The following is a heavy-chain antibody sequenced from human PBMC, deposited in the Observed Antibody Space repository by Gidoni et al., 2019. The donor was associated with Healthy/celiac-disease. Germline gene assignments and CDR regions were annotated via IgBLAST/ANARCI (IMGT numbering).Heavy chain of an antibody. D-gene: IGHD5-12*01. CDR3: ARSERDGYNLFW. V-gene: IGHV4-34*01. J-gene: IGHJ4*02. CDR2: INHNGST. CDR1: GGSLSGYY. Sequence: QVQLQQWGAGLLKPSVTLSLTCAVYGGSLSGYYWSWIRQPQGKGLEGIGEINHNGSTNYNPSLKSRVTISVDTSKDQFSLKLSSVTAADTAVYYCARSERDGYNLFWWGQGTLVTVSS.